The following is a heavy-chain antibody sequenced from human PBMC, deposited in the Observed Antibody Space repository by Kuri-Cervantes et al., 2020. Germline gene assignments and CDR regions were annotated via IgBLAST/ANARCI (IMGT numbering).Heavy chain of an antibody. CDR1: GCPISVGDYY. CDR2: IYYSGST. V-gene: IGHV4-30-4*01. D-gene: IGHD4-17*01. CDR3: ARHVFYGDYEPDY. Sequence: SETLSLTCTLSGCPISVGDYYWSWIRQPPGKGLECIGYIYYSGSTYYNPSLKSRVTISVDTSKNQFSLKLSSVTAADTAVYYCARHVFYGDYEPDYWGQGTLVTVSS. J-gene: IGHJ4*02.